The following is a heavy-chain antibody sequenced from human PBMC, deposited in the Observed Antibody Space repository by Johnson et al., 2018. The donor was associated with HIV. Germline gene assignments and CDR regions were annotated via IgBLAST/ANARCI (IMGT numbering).Heavy chain of an antibody. D-gene: IGHD3-10*01. J-gene: IGHJ3*02. CDR3: ARDRSKGGAFDI. Sequence: VQLVESGGGVVRPGGSLRLSCAASGFTFTYYAMSWVRQAPGKGLEWVSGISGSGGSTYYADSVKGRFTISRDNSKNTLYLQMNSLRAGDAAVYFCARDRSKGGAFDIWGQGTMVTVSS. V-gene: IGHV3-23*04. CDR1: GFTFTYYA. CDR2: ISGSGGST.